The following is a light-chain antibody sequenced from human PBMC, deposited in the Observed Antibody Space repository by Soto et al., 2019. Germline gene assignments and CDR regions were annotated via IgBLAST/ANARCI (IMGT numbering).Light chain of an antibody. CDR2: AAS. CDR3: QQSYSTLT. CDR1: QSISSY. V-gene: IGKV1-39*01. Sequence: DIPMTQSPSSLSASVGDRVTITCRVSQSISSYLNWYQQKPGKAPKLLIYAASSLQSGVPSRFSGSGSGTDFTLTISSLQPEDFATYYCQQSYSTLTFGPGTKVDIK. J-gene: IGKJ3*01.